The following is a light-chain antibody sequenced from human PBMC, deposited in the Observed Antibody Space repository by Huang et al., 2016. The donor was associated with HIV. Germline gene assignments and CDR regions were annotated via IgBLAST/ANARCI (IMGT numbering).Light chain of an antibody. Sequence: DIVMTQSPDSLAVSLGERATINCKSSQSVSYSSNNKNYLAWYQQKPGQPPKLLIYWASTRESRVPDRFSGSGSGTDFTLSISSLQAEDVAVYYCQQYYSTLPTFGQGTRLEIK. CDR1: QSVSYSSNNKNY. J-gene: IGKJ5*01. CDR3: QQYYSTLPT. CDR2: WAS. V-gene: IGKV4-1*01.